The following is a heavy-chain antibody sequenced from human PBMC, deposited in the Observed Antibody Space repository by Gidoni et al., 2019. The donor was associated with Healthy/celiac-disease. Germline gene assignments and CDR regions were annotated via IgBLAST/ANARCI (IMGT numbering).Heavy chain of an antibody. Sequence: EVQLLESGGGLVQTGGSLRLSCAAPGFPFSSYAMSWVRQAPGKGLEWVSAISGSGGSTYYADSVKGRFTISRDNSKNTLYLQMNSLRAEDTAVYYCAKDHGSGSYYRNWGQGTLVTVSS. D-gene: IGHD3-10*01. CDR1: GFPFSSYA. J-gene: IGHJ4*02. CDR3: AKDHGSGSYYRN. CDR2: ISGSGGST. V-gene: IGHV3-23*01.